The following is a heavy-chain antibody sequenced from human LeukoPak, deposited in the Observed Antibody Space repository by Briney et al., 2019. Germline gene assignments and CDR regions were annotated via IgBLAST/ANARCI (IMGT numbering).Heavy chain of an antibody. J-gene: IGHJ4*02. CDR1: GFTFSSYG. D-gene: IGHD3-22*01. CDR2: ISYDGSNK. V-gene: IGHV3-30*03. CDR3: ADGLWAYYDSSGPHY. Sequence: GGSLRLSCAASGFTFSSYGMHWVRQAPGKGLEWVAVISYDGSNKYYADSVKGRFTISRDNSKNTLYLQMNSLRAEDTAVYYCADGLWAYYDSSGPHYWGQGTLVTVSS.